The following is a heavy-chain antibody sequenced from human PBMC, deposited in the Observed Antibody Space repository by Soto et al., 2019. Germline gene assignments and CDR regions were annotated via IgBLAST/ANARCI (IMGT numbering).Heavy chain of an antibody. J-gene: IGHJ5*02. CDR2: IIPIFGTA. CDR1: GGTFSSYA. D-gene: IGHD3-16*02. V-gene: IGHV1-69*01. Sequence: QVQLVQSGAEVKKPGASVKVSCKASGGTFSSYAISWVRQSPGQGLEWMGGIIPIFGTANYAQKFQGRVTITADESTSTAYMELSSLGSEDTAVYYCAREYRFTFGGVIVGDWFDPWGQGTLVTVSS. CDR3: AREYRFTFGGVIVGDWFDP.